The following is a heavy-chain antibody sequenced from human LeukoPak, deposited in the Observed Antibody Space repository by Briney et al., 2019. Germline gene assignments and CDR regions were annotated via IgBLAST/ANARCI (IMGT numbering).Heavy chain of an antibody. CDR3: ARTPLYNWNVGGAFDI. CDR1: GYTFTSYG. J-gene: IGHJ3*02. D-gene: IGHD1-1*01. CDR2: ISAYNGNT. Sequence: ASVKVSCKASGYTFTSYGISWVRQAPGQGLEWMGWISAYNGNTNYAQKLQGRVTMTTDTSTSTAYMELRSLRSDDTAVYYCARTPLYNWNVGGAFDIWGQGTMVTVSS. V-gene: IGHV1-18*01.